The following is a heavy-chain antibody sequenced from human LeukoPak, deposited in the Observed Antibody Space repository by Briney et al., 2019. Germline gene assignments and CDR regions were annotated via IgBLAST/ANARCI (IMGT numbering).Heavy chain of an antibody. CDR2: ISGSGGNT. Sequence: GGSLRLSCVASGFSFNTYGMTWVRQAPGKGLEWVSGISGSGGNTYYADSVKGRFTISRDNSKNTLFLQMHRLRAEDTALYYCAEEYYYGSGSYVDYWGQGTLVTVSS. CDR3: AEEYYYGSGSYVDY. J-gene: IGHJ4*02. V-gene: IGHV3-23*01. D-gene: IGHD3-10*01. CDR1: GFSFNTYG.